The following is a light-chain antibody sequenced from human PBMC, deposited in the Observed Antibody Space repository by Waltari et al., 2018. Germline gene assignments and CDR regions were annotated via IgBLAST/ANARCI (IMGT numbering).Light chain of an antibody. Sequence: QSALTQPASVSGSPGQSITISCTGTSSDVGGYNFVSWYQQHPGKAPKLMIYEVSNRPSGLSKRFSVSKSGNTASLTISGLQAEDEADYYCSSYTFTSTPVVFGGGTKVTVL. V-gene: IGLV2-14*01. CDR2: EVS. J-gene: IGLJ2*01. CDR1: SSDVGGYNF. CDR3: SSYTFTSTPVV.